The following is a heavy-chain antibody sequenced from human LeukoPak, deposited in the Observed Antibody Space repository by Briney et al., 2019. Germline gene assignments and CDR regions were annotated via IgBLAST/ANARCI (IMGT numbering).Heavy chain of an antibody. V-gene: IGHV3-33*06. CDR1: GFTFSSYG. CDR3: AKIVLLWFGELS. D-gene: IGHD3-10*01. Sequence: GRSLRLSCAASGFTFSSYGMHWVRQAPGKGLEWVAVIWYDGSNKYYADSVKGRFTISRDNSKNTLYLQMNSLRAGDTAVYYCAKIVLLWFGELSWGQGTLVTVSS. J-gene: IGHJ5*02. CDR2: IWYDGSNK.